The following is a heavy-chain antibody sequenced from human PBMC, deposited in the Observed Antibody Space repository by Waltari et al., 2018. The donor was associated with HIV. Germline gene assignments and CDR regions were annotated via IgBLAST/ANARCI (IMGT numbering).Heavy chain of an antibody. CDR1: GFTFRGYA. V-gene: IGHV3-30*01. J-gene: IGHJ2*01. D-gene: IGHD6-19*01. CDR3: ARDIAVAGTRYFDL. Sequence: QVQLVESGGGVVQPGRSLRLPCSVSGFTFRGYAMHWVRKAPGKGLEWVALISYDGSNKYYADSVKGRFTISRDNSKNTLYLQMNSLRAEDTAVYYCARDIAVAGTRYFDLWGRGTLVTVYS. CDR2: ISYDGSNK.